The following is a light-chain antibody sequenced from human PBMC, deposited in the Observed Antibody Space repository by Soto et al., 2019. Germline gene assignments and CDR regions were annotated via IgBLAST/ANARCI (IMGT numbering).Light chain of an antibody. CDR3: QTWGTDSHVV. CDR2: LNGDGSH. Sequence: QSVLTQSPSASASLGASVNLTCTLSSEHSSYAIAWHQQQPEKGPRYLMKLNGDGSHNKGDGIPVRFSGSSSGAQRCLTISSLQSEDEADYYCQTWGTDSHVVFGGGTKLTVL. J-gene: IGLJ2*01. CDR1: SEHSSYA. V-gene: IGLV4-69*01.